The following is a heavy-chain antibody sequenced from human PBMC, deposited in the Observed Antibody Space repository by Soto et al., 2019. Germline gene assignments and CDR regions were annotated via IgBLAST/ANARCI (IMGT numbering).Heavy chain of an antibody. J-gene: IGHJ4*02. CDR1: GGSISSSNW. CDR2: IYHSGST. Sequence: PSETLSLTCAVSGGSISSSNWWSWVRQPPGRGLEWIGEIYHSGSTNYNPSLKSRVTISVDKSKNQFSLKLSSVTAADTAVYYCARDTVGATSFDYWGQGTLVTVSS. D-gene: IGHD1-26*01. CDR3: ARDTVGATSFDY. V-gene: IGHV4-4*02.